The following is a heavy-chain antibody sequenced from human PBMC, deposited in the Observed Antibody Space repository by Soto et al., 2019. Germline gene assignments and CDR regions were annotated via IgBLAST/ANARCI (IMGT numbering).Heavy chain of an antibody. Sequence: ASVKVSCKVSGYTLTELSMHWVRQAPGKGLEWMGGFDPEDGETIYAQKFQGRVTMTEDTSTDTAYMELSSLRSEDTAVYYCATTRREGITIFGVVIPTPLYYYYGMDVWGQGTTVTVSS. D-gene: IGHD3-3*01. CDR3: ATTRREGITIFGVVIPTPLYYYYGMDV. CDR1: GYTLTELS. J-gene: IGHJ6*02. V-gene: IGHV1-24*01. CDR2: FDPEDGET.